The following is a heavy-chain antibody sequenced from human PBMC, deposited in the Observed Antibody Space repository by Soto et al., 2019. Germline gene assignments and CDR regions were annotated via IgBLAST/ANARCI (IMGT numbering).Heavy chain of an antibody. Sequence: EVQLVESGGGLVKPGGSLRLSCAASGFSFRTTWMAWVRQAPGKGLEWVGRIKSKSAGETTDYADPVKGRFTISRNDSTDTLDLSLASLETGDTAGYSCPTGSHFSSSVFDYSGQGTLHIVAS. CDR2: IKSKSAGETT. CDR1: GFSFRTTW. J-gene: IGHJ4*02. CDR3: PTGSHFSSSVFDY. D-gene: IGHD3-3*02. V-gene: IGHV3-15*05.